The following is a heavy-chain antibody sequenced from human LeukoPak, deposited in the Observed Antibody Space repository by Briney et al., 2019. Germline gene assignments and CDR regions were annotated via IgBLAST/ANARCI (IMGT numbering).Heavy chain of an antibody. V-gene: IGHV1-8*01. Sequence: ASVTVSCTASGYTFTSYDINWVRQATGQGLEWMGWMNPNSGNTGYAQKFQGRVTMTRNTSISTAYMELSSLRSEDTAVYYCARGLGGGYYVAFDIWGQGTMVTVSS. CDR2: MNPNSGNT. CDR1: GYTFTSYD. CDR3: ARGLGGGYYVAFDI. D-gene: IGHD3-22*01. J-gene: IGHJ3*02.